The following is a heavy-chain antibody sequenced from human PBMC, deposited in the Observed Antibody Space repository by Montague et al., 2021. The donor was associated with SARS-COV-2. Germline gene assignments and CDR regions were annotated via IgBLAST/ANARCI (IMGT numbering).Heavy chain of an antibody. Sequence: TLSLTCTVSGGSISSGGYYWSWIRQHPGKGLEWIGYICYSGSTYYNPSLKSRVTISVDTSKNQFSLKLSSVTAADTAVYYCARGGGVYSSSWSAPNWFDPWGQGTLVTVSS. D-gene: IGHD6-13*01. CDR3: ARGGGVYSSSWSAPNWFDP. CDR2: ICYSGST. V-gene: IGHV4-31*03. CDR1: GGSISSGGYY. J-gene: IGHJ5*02.